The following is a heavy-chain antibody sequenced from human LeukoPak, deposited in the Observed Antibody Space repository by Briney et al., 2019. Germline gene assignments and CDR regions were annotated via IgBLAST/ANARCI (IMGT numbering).Heavy chain of an antibody. CDR2: INPSGGST. CDR3: ARGGFAGFLPDSSGYYYSG. V-gene: IGHV1-46*01. Sequence: GASVTVSCKASGYTFTSYYMHWVRQAPGQGLEWMGIINPSGGSTSYAQKFQGRVTMTRDTSTSTVYMELSSLRSEDTAVYYCARGGFAGFLPDSSGYYYSGWGQGTLVTVSS. D-gene: IGHD3-22*01. CDR1: GYTFTSYY. J-gene: IGHJ4*02.